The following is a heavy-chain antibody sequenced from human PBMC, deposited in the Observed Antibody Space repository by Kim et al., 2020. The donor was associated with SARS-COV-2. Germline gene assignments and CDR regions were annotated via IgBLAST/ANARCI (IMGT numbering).Heavy chain of an antibody. Sequence: SETLSLTCTVSGGSISSGGYYWSWIRQHPGKGLEWIGYIYYSGSTYYNPSLKSRVTISVDTSKNQFSLKLSSVTAADTAVYYCARAGAGRITIFGVVIESFDYWGHGTLVTVSS. V-gene: IGHV4-31*03. CDR1: GGSISSGGYY. J-gene: IGHJ4*01. CDR3: ARAGAGRITIFGVVIESFDY. D-gene: IGHD3-3*01. CDR2: IYYSGST.